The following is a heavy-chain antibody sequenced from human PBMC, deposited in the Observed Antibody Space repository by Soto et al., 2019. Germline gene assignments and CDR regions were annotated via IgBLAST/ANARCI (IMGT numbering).Heavy chain of an antibody. CDR3: EVGNICDKENGRFV. CDR1: GFSLSTSGMC. J-gene: IGHJ6*02. D-gene: IGHD1-26*01. Sequence: SGPTTGNAAQTLTLTCTFSGFSLSTSGMCVSWIRHPPGKALEWLALIDWDDDKYYSTSLKTRLTISKDTSKNQVVLTMTHIDPVDTATYDSEVGNICDKENGRFVWG. V-gene: IGHV2-70*01. CDR2: IDWDDDK.